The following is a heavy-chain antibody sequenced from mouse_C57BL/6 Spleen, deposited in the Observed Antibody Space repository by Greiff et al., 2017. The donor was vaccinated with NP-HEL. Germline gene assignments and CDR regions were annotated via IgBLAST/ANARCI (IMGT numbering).Heavy chain of an antibody. D-gene: IGHD2-5*01. CDR1: GYTFTDYY. Sequence: EVQLQQPGPELVKPGASVKISCKASGYTFTDYYMNWVKQSHGKSLEWIGDINPNNGGTSYNQKFKGKATLTVDKSSSTAYMELRSLTSEDSAVYYCARRDSKGFDYWGQGTTLTVSS. CDR3: ARRDSKGFDY. J-gene: IGHJ2*01. V-gene: IGHV1-26*01. CDR2: INPNNGGT.